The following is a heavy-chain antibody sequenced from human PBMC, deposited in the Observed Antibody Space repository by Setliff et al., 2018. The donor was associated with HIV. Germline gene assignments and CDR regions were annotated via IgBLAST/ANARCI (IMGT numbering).Heavy chain of an antibody. CDR2: TIPVLSMS. V-gene: IGHV1-69*02. CDR3: ATSFGSGVAPFDN. D-gene: IGHD3-10*01. CDR1: EDTFNSYT. J-gene: IGHJ4*02. Sequence: ASVMVSCKASEDTFNSYTIHWVRQTPGQGLEWMGRTIPVLSMSNFALKFQGRGSIFADKSTSTAYLGLNGLTSEDTAIYYCATSFGSGVAPFDNWGQGTLVTVS.